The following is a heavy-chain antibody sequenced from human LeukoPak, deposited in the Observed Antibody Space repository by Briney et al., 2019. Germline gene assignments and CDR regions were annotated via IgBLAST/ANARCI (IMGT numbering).Heavy chain of an antibody. V-gene: IGHV6-1*01. CDR3: ARSEDYTDELSEFDY. D-gene: IGHD3-3*01. Sequence: SQTLSLTCAISGDSVSSNSAAWNWLRQSPSRGLEWLGRTYYRSKWYNDYAVSVKSRITINPDTSKNQFSLQLNSVTPEDTAVYYCARSEDYTDELSEFDYWGQGTLVTVSS. CDR2: TYYRSKWYN. CDR1: GDSVSSNSAA. J-gene: IGHJ4*02.